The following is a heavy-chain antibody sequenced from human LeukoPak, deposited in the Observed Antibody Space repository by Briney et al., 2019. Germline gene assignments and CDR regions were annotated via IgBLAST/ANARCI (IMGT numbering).Heavy chain of an antibody. J-gene: IGHJ5*02. CDR1: GVSISSGDYY. Sequence: SETLSLTCTVSGVSISSGDYYWSWIRQPPGKGLEWIGYIYYSGSTYYNPSLKSRVTISVDTSKNQFSLKLSSVTAADTAVYYCARERGGTYGSGSYYSGGFDPWGQGTLVTVSS. CDR2: IYYSGST. CDR3: ARERGGTYGSGSYYSGGFDP. D-gene: IGHD3-10*01. V-gene: IGHV4-30-4*01.